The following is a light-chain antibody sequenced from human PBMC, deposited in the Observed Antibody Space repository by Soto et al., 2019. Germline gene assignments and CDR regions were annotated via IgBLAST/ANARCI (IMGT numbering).Light chain of an antibody. CDR2: DVN. CDR1: SSDVDGYNY. J-gene: IGLJ2*01. Sequence: QSALTQPASVSGSPGQSITISCTGTSSDVDGYNYVSWYQYHPGKAPKLMIYDVNNRPSGVSNRFSGSKSGNTASLTISGRQAEDEADYYCSSSTISRNTVIFGGGTKVTVL. CDR3: SSSTISRNTVI. V-gene: IGLV2-14*01.